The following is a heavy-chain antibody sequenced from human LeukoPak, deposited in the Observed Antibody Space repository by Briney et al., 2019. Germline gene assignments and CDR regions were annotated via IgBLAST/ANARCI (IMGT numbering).Heavy chain of an antibody. CDR1: GFTFSTYA. D-gene: IGHD1-26*01. Sequence: PGGSLRLSCAASGFTFSTYALTWVRQAPGKGLEWVSAISGSGGSTYYADSVKGRFTISRDNSKNTLYLQMNSLRAEDTAVYYCARDLDSGSYYAFDYWGQGTLVTVSS. V-gene: IGHV3-23*01. CDR2: ISGSGGST. CDR3: ARDLDSGSYYAFDY. J-gene: IGHJ4*02.